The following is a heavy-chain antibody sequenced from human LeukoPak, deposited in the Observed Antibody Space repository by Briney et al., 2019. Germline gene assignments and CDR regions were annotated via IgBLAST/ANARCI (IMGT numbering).Heavy chain of an antibody. CDR1: GFTFSSYG. Sequence: PGGSLRLSCAASGFTFSSYGLHWVRQAPGKGLEWVAFIRYDGSDKYYADSVKGRFTVSRDNSKNTLYLQMNSLRAEDTAVHYCAREREVHDYGDFGYYFDHWGQGTLVTVSS. D-gene: IGHD4-17*01. J-gene: IGHJ4*02. CDR2: IRYDGSDK. CDR3: AREREVHDYGDFGYYFDH. V-gene: IGHV3-30*02.